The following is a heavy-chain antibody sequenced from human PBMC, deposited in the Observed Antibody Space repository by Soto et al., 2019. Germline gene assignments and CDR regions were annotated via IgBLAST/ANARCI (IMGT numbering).Heavy chain of an antibody. J-gene: IGHJ3*01. Sequence: EVQLVESGGGLIQPGGSLRLSCAASGFSVSAKYMIWVRQAPGKGLEWVSVIYLGGYTNHADPVKGRFTISRDSFNNTVSLQMSSLRAEDTAVYYCAASVTTSGGFDVWGRGTEVTVSS. V-gene: IGHV3-53*01. CDR3: AASVTTSGGFDV. CDR2: IYLGGYT. CDR1: GFSVSAKY. D-gene: IGHD4-17*01.